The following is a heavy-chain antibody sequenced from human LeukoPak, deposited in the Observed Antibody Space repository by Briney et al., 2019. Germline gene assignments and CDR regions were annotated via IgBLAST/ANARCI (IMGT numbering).Heavy chain of an antibody. CDR3: ARSSYYYDSSGYYYVGHFDY. V-gene: IGHV5-51*01. J-gene: IGHJ4*02. CDR1: GYSFTSYW. Sequence: GESLKISCKGSGYSFTSYWIGWVRQMPGKGLEWMGIIYPGDSDTRYSPSFQGQVTISADKSISTAYLQWSSLKASDTAMYYCARSSYYYDSSGYYYVGHFDYWGQGTLVTVSS. CDR2: IYPGDSDT. D-gene: IGHD3-22*01.